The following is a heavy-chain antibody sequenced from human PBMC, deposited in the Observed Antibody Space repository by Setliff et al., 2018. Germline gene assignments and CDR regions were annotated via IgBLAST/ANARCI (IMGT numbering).Heavy chain of an antibody. J-gene: IGHJ6*02. CDR2: INPNSGGT. V-gene: IGHV1-2*04. Sequence: ASVKVSCKASGYTFTGYYMHWVRQAPGQGLEWMGWINPNSGGTNYAQKFQGWVTMTRDTSISTAYMELSRLRSDDTAVYYCAADMNSSGPYYYYYGMDVWGQGTTVTVSS. CDR1: GYTFTGYY. CDR3: AADMNSSGPYYYYYGMDV. D-gene: IGHD6-19*01.